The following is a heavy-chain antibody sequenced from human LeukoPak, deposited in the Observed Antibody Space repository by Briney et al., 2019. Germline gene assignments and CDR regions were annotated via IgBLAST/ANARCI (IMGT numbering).Heavy chain of an antibody. CDR3: ARGPVVAATNLYYYYYYMDV. Sequence: GASVKVSCKASGYTFTSYDINWVRQATGQGLEWMGWMNPNSGNTGYAQKFQGRVTITRNTSISTACMELSSLRSEDTAVYYCARGPVVAATNLYYYYYYMDVWGKGTTVTVSS. D-gene: IGHD2-15*01. J-gene: IGHJ6*03. V-gene: IGHV1-8*03. CDR2: MNPNSGNT. CDR1: GYTFTSYD.